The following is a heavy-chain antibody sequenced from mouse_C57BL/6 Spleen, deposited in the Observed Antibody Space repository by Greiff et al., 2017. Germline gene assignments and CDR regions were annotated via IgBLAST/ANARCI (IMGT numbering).Heavy chain of an antibody. V-gene: IGHV1-82*01. CDR3: AREGATSYYFDY. CDR2: IYPGDGDT. CDR1: GYAFSSSW. Sequence: VQGVESGPELVKPGASVKISCKASGYAFSSSWMNWVKQRPGKGLEWIGRIYPGDGDTNYNGKFKGKATLTADKSSSTAYMQLSSLTSEDSAVYFCAREGATSYYFDYWGQGTTLTVSS. D-gene: IGHD3-1*01. J-gene: IGHJ2*01.